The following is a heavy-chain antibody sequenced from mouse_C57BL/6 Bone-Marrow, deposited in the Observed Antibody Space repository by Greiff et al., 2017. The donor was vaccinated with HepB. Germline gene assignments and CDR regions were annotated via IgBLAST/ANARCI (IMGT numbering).Heavy chain of an antibody. CDR1: GFVFIDYS. V-gene: IGHV7-4*01. CDR3: VKAVSSGSSYTWFAY. Sequence: EVQRVESGGGLVQPGSSLRLSCAASGFVFIDYSMSWVRQPPGNAPEWLALIRNKVNGYTTEYTASVKVRFTISRDNSQNILYLQMNTRRAEDSATYYCVKAVSSGSSYTWFAYWGQGTLVTVSA. J-gene: IGHJ3*01. D-gene: IGHD1-1*01. CDR2: IRNKVNGYTT.